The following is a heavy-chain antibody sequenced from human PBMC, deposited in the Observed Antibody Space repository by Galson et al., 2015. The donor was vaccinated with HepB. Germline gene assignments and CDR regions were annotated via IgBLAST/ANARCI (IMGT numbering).Heavy chain of an antibody. CDR3: ASGYKGDYVRERAPYYYYGMDV. D-gene: IGHD3-16*01. Sequence: SVKVSCKASGGTFSSYTISWVRQAPGQGLEWMGRIIPILGIANYAQKFQGRVTITADKSTSTAYMELSSLRSEDTAVYYCASGYKGDYVRERAPYYYYGMDVWGQGTTVTVSS. J-gene: IGHJ6*02. V-gene: IGHV1-69*02. CDR1: GGTFSSYT. CDR2: IIPILGIA.